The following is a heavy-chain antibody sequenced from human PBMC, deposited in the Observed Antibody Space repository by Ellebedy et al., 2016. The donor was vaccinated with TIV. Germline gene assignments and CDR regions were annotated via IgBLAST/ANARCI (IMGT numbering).Heavy chain of an antibody. D-gene: IGHD3/OR15-3a*01. CDR1: GFSFSSYT. J-gene: IGHJ4*02. V-gene: IGHV3-21*01. CDR3: AKYHDLLTGYQDYFDY. CDR2: IGSNWNYI. Sequence: GESLKISXPASGFSFSSYTMNWVRQAPGKGLEWVASIGSNWNYIYYADSVKGRFIISRDNAKNSLYLQMNSLRGEDTAVYYCAKYHDLLTGYQDYFDYWGQGTLVTVSS.